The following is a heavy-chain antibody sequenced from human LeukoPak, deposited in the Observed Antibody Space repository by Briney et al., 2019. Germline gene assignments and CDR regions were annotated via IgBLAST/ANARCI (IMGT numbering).Heavy chain of an antibody. CDR1: GGSISSSSYY. CDR2: IYYSGST. CDR3: ARGDDFLSYYMDV. J-gene: IGHJ6*03. D-gene: IGHD3-3*01. V-gene: IGHV4-39*07. Sequence: PSETLSLTCTVSGGSISSSSYYWGWIRQPPGKGLEWIGSIYYSGSTYYNPSLKSRVTISVDTSKNQFSLKLSSVTAADTAVYYCARGDDFLSYYMDVWGKGTTVTVSS.